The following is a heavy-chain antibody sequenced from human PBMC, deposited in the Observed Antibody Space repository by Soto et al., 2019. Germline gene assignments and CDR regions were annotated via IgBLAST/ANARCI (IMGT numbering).Heavy chain of an antibody. CDR1: GFTFSSYE. CDR2: ISTSGSTI. D-gene: IGHD3-10*01. V-gene: IGHV3-48*03. Sequence: GGSLRLSCAASGFTFSSYEMNWVRQAPGKGLEWASYISTSGSTIYYADSVKGRFTISRDNAKNSLYLQMNSLRAEDTAVYYCARDGVSFSLPEGINAFDIWGKGKMATVSS. J-gene: IGHJ3*02. CDR3: ARDGVSFSLPEGINAFDI.